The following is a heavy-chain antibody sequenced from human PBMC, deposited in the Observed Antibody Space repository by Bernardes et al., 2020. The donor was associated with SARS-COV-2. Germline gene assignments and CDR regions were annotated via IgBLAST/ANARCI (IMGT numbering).Heavy chain of an antibody. CDR2: IKQAGSEK. CDR3: ARANNDFWSGGDIWDY. J-gene: IGHJ4*02. V-gene: IGHV3-7*03. D-gene: IGHD3-3*01. CDR1: GLTSSTYM. Sequence: RSPSAVLGLTSSTYMMSWVRQPPGKGLQWMANIKQAGSEKYYVDSVKGRFTISRDNAKNSLYLQMNSLRAEDTAVYYCARANNDFWSGGDIWDYWGQGTLVTVSS.